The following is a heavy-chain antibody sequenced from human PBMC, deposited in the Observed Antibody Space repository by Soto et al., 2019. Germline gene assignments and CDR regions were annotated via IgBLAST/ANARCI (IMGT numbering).Heavy chain of an antibody. J-gene: IGHJ4*02. V-gene: IGHV3-30*03. CDR3: ARSAGGSYPQYDY. CDR1: GFRFRDYW. CDR2: ISYDGRDK. Sequence: GGSLRLSCAVSGFRFRDYWMSWVRQAPGKGLEWVAVISYDGRDKYYPDSVKGRFTISRDNSKNTLYLQMNSLRAEDTAVYYCARSAGGSYPQYDYWGQGTLVTVSS. D-gene: IGHD1-26*01.